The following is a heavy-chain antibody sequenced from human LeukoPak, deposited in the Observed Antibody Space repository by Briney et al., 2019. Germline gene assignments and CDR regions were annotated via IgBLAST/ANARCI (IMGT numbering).Heavy chain of an antibody. V-gene: IGHV4-39*02. CDR1: GGSISSSAYY. CDR2: IYSSGST. Sequence: SETLSLTCTVSGGSISSSAYYWGWIRQPPGKGLERIGSIYSSGSTYYNPSLKSRVTISVDTSKNQFSLKLSSVTAADTAVYYCARDLYYPLVWGQGTTVTVSS. J-gene: IGHJ6*02. CDR3: ARDLYYPLV. D-gene: IGHD3-22*01.